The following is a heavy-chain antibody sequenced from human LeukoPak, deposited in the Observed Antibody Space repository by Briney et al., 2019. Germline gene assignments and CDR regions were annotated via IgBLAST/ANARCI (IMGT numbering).Heavy chain of an antibody. CDR1: GVSINSHY. CDR2: IYGSGRT. J-gene: IGHJ4*02. Sequence: PSETLSLTCTVSGVSINSHYLNWIRQPPGKGLEGIGYIYGSGRTNYNPSLKSRVTMSVDTSKSQFSLRLSSVTAADTAVYYCVVSPNRDFFDYWGQGPLVTVSS. CDR3: VVSPNRDFFDY. V-gene: IGHV4-4*09.